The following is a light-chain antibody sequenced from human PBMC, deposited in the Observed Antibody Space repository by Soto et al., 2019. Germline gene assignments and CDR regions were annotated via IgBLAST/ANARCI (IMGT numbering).Light chain of an antibody. CDR2: DAS. CDR3: QQRSNWPPFT. J-gene: IGKJ3*01. CDR1: QSISNF. V-gene: IGKV3-11*01. Sequence: EIVLTQSPATVSLSPGDRATLSCRASQSISNFLAWYQQKPGQAPRLLVYDASVRATGIPDRFSGSGSGTDFTLTIRRLEPEDFAMYYCQQRSNWPPFTFGPGTKVDIK.